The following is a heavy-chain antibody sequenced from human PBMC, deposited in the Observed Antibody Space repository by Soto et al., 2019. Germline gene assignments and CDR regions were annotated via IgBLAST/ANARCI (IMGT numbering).Heavy chain of an antibody. V-gene: IGHV3-21*01. D-gene: IGHD3-22*01. Sequence: GGSLRLSCAASGFTFSSYSMNWVRQAPGKGLEWVPSISSSSSYIYYADSVKGRFTISRDNAKNSLYLQMNSLRAEDTAVYYCARAPNYYDSSGYYYLAFDYWGQGTLVTVS. CDR2: ISSSSSYI. J-gene: IGHJ4*02. CDR1: GFTFSSYS. CDR3: ARAPNYYDSSGYYYLAFDY.